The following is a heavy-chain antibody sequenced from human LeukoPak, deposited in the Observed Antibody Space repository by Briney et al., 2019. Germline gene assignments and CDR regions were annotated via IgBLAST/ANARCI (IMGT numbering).Heavy chain of an antibody. J-gene: IGHJ4*02. V-gene: IGHV3-74*03. CDR3: ARDKKSGESSEIDY. D-gene: IGHD3-10*01. Sequence: GGSLRLSSAASAFTFSNYWVHWVRQAPGKGLVWVSRINRDGSTTKYADSVKGRFTVSRDNAKNTLNLQMNSLRAEDTAVYYCARDKKSGESSEIDYWGQGTLVTVSS. CDR1: AFTFSNYW. CDR2: INRDGSTT.